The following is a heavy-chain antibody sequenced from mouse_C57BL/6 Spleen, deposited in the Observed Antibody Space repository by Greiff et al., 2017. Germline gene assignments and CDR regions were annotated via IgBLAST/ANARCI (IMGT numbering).Heavy chain of an antibody. V-gene: IGHV5-17*01. CDR3: ARIRRDYALDY. J-gene: IGHJ4*01. CDR1: GFTFSDYG. CDR2: ISSGSSTI. D-gene: IGHD2-12*01. Sequence: EVKLVESGGGLVKPGGSLKLSCAASGFTFSDYGMHWVRQAPEKGLEWVAYISSGSSTIYYADTVKGRFTISRDNAKNTLFLQMTSLRSEDTAMYYCARIRRDYALDYWGQGTSGTVAS.